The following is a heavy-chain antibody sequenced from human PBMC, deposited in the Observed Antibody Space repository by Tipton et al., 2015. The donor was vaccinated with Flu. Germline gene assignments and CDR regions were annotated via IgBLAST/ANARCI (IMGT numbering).Heavy chain of an antibody. V-gene: IGHV3-23*01. CDR2: ISGSGGST. Sequence: SLRLSCAASGFTFSDSAMHWVRQAPGKGLEWVSAISGSGGSTYYADSVKGRFTISRDNSKNTVYLQMNSLRAEDTAVYYCAKDGSGWHYFDYWGQGTLVTVSS. CDR3: AKDGSGWHYFDY. D-gene: IGHD6-19*01. J-gene: IGHJ4*02. CDR1: GFTFSDSA.